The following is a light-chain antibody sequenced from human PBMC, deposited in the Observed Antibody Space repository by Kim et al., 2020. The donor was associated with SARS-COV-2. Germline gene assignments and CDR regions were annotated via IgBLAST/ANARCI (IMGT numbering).Light chain of an antibody. V-gene: IGLV1-44*01. J-gene: IGLJ3*02. Sequence: QSVLTQPPSASGTPGQRVTISCSGSSSDIGNNTVNWYQQLPGTAPKLLIYSNTQRPSGVPDRFSGSKSGTSASLAICGLQSEDEADYYCAACDDSLNGRVFGRGTKLTVL. CDR2: SNT. CDR1: SSDIGNNT. CDR3: AACDDSLNGRV.